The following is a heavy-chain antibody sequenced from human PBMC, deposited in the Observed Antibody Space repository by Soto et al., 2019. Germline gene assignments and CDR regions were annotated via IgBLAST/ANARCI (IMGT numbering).Heavy chain of an antibody. J-gene: IGHJ4*02. D-gene: IGHD2-2*01. CDR3: ARYSGVVPAAFSFDY. V-gene: IGHV3-48*02. CDR1: GFTFSSYS. Sequence: GGSLRLSCAASGFTFSSYSMNWVRQAPGKGLEWVSYISSSSTIYYADSVKGRFTISRDNAKNSLYLQMNSLRDEDTAVYYCARYSGVVPAAFSFDYWGQGTLVTVSS. CDR2: ISSSSTI.